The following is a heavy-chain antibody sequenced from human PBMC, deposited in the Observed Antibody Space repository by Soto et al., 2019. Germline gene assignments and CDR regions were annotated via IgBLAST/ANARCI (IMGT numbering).Heavy chain of an antibody. CDR3: AKHQSGVVASPPDY. CDR1: GFTFSNYA. V-gene: IGHV3-23*01. Sequence: EVQLLESGGGFVQPGGSLRLSCAASGFTFSNYAMSWARQAPGKGLEWVSSISGSGGSTFFADSVKGRFTISRDSSKNTLYLKMNSLRAEDTAAYYCAKHQSGVVASPPDYWGQGTLVTVSS. CDR2: ISGSGGST. J-gene: IGHJ4*02. D-gene: IGHD2-15*01.